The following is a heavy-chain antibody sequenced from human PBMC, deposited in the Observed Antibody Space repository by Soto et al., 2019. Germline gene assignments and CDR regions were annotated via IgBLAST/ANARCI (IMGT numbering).Heavy chain of an antibody. CDR2: ISGSGGST. Sequence: EVQLLESGGGLVQPGGSLKHSCAASGFTFSSYAMSWVRQAPGKGLEWVSAISGSGGSTYYADSVKGRFTISRDNSKNTLYLQMNSLRAEDTAVYYCANVWRGTTLVDYWGQGTLVTVSS. J-gene: IGHJ4*02. V-gene: IGHV3-23*01. D-gene: IGHD4-17*01. CDR1: GFTFSSYA. CDR3: ANVWRGTTLVDY.